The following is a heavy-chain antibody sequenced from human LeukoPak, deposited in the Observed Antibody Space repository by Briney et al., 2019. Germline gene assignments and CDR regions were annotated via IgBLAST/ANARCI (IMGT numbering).Heavy chain of an antibody. V-gene: IGHV4-59*04. CDR1: GFTFSSYA. CDR3: ARHPTGYPNWFDS. J-gene: IGHJ5*01. D-gene: IGHD3-9*01. Sequence: PGGSLRLSCAASGFTFSSYAMSWVRQPPGEGLEWIGTISYVGTTYYEPSLKSRVTMSIDTSKNQFSLNLNSATAADTAVYYCARHPTGYPNWFDSWGQGTLVIVSS. CDR2: ISYVGTT.